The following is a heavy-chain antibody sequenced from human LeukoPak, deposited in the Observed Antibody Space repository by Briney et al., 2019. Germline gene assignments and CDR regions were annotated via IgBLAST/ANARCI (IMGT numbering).Heavy chain of an antibody. V-gene: IGHV3-11*01. CDR3: ARDDNWNDVSDY. CDR2: ISSSGSTI. Sequence: GGSLRLSCAASGFTFSDYSINWIRQAPGKGLEWVSYISSSGSTIYYADSVKGRFTISRDNAKNSLYLQMNSLRAEDTAVYYCARDDNWNDVSDYWGQGTLVTVSS. CDR1: GFTFSDYS. J-gene: IGHJ4*02. D-gene: IGHD1-20*01.